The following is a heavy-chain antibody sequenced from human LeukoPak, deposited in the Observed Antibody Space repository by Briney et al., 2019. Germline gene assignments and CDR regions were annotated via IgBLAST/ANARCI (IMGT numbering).Heavy chain of an antibody. Sequence: GGSLRLSCAASGFTFSSYEMNWVRQAPGKGLEWVSYISSSGSTIYYADSVKGRFTISRDNAKNLLYLQMNSLRAEDTAVYYCARDDRWGDTAMTWGQGTLVTVSS. D-gene: IGHD5-18*01. CDR1: GFTFSSYE. J-gene: IGHJ4*02. CDR3: ARDDRWGDTAMT. V-gene: IGHV3-48*03. CDR2: ISSSGSTI.